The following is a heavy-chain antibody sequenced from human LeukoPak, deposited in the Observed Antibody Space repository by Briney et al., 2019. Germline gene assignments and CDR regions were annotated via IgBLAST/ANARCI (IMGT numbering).Heavy chain of an antibody. CDR1: GFTFSTYS. D-gene: IGHD5-12*01. CDR3: AKEMTGRYSGYDFRLVGAFDI. J-gene: IGHJ3*02. V-gene: IGHV3-48*04. CDR2: ISSSSSTI. Sequence: PGGSLRLSCAASGFTFSTYSMNWVRQAPGKGLEWVSYISSSSSTIYYADSVKGRFTISRDNANNSLYLQMNSLRAEDTAVYYCAKEMTGRYSGYDFRLVGAFDIWGQGTMVTVSS.